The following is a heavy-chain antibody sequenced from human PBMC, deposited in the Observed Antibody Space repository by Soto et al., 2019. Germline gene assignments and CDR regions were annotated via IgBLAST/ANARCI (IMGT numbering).Heavy chain of an antibody. D-gene: IGHD6-25*01. V-gene: IGHV3-30-3*01. J-gene: IGHJ4*02. CDR1: GFTFSHYA. Sequence: QVQLVESGGGVVQPGRSLRVSCAASGFTFSHYAMHWVRQAPGKGLEWVALISYNGGNKYSADSVKGRFTISRDNSKDTLYLQMNSLRDEDTAVYYCASWPDAADYWGQGTLVTVSS. CDR2: ISYNGGNK. CDR3: ASWPDAADY.